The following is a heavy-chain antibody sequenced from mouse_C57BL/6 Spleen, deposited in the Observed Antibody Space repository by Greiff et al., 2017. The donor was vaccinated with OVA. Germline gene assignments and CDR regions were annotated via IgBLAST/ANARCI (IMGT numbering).Heavy chain of an antibody. CDR3: ARKGDDPPGYAMDY. Sequence: VKLMESGPGLVQPSQSLSITCTVSGFSLTSYGVHWVRQSPGKGLEWLGVIWSGGSTDYNAAFISRLSISKDNSKSQVFFKMNSLQADDTAIYYCARKGDDPPGYAMDYWGQGTSVTVSS. D-gene: IGHD2-3*01. J-gene: IGHJ4*01. CDR2: IWSGGST. V-gene: IGHV2-2*01. CDR1: GFSLTSYG.